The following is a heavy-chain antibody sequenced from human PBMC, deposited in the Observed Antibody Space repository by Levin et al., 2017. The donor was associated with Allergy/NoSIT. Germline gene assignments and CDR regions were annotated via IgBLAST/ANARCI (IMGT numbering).Heavy chain of an antibody. J-gene: IGHJ6*02. Sequence: PGGSLRLSCAASGFTFSSYAMSWVRQAPGKGLEWVSAISGSGGSTYYADPAMGRLTISRDNSKNTLYLQMNSLRAEGTAVYYCAKDSSDIVVVPAAIAENGQWIQLWLRREVSGYYYGMDVWGQGTTVTVSS. D-gene: IGHD2-2*02. CDR3: AKDSSDIVVVPAAIAENGQWIQLWLRREVSGYYYGMDV. CDR2: ISGSGGST. CDR1: GFTFSSYA. V-gene: IGHV3-23*01.